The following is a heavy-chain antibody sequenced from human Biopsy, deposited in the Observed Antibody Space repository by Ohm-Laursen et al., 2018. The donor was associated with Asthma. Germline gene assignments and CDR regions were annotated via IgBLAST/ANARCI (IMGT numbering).Heavy chain of an antibody. CDR3: ARTFHFWSPYHAEHYQL. J-gene: IGHJ1*01. CDR1: GFTFGDYW. D-gene: IGHD3-3*02. V-gene: IGHV3-7*01. CDR2: IKHDGTEK. Sequence: SLRLSCAASGFTFGDYWMSWVRQVPGKGLEWVANIKHDGTEKNHVDSLKGRFAISRDNAKNSLYLQMNGLRAEDTAVYYCARTFHFWSPYHAEHYQLWGQGILVTVPS.